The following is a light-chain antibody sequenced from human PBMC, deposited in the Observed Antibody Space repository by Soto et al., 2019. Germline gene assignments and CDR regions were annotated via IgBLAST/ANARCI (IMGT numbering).Light chain of an antibody. J-gene: IGKJ1*01. CDR1: QSISSS. CDR2: HAS. CDR3: T. Sequence: EIVLTQSPATLSVSPGERATLSCRASQSISSSLAWYQQQPGQAPRLLIYHASTRAAGIPARFSGSGSGTEFTLTISSLQSEDFNWPPGTFGQGTKVEIK. V-gene: IGKV3-15*01.